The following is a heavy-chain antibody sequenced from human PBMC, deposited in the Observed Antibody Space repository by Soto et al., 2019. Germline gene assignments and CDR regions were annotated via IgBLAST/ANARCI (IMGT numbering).Heavy chain of an antibody. Sequence: ASVKVSCKASGYTFTNYYIHWVRQAPGQGLEWMGIINPKSGGTTYAQKFQGRITMTGDTSTSTVYMELNSLRSEDTAVYYCARDQSVLLWFGEFPHYYYYDGMDLWGQGTTVTVSS. V-gene: IGHV1-46*01. CDR3: ARDQSVLLWFGEFPHYYYYDGMDL. J-gene: IGHJ6*02. CDR2: INPKSGGT. D-gene: IGHD3-10*01. CDR1: GYTFTNYY.